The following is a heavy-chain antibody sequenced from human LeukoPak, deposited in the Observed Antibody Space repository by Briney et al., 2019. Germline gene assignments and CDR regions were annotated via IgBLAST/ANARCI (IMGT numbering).Heavy chain of an antibody. J-gene: IGHJ6*03. CDR1: GGSISSYY. CDR2: IYTSGSI. V-gene: IGHV4-4*07. CDR3: ARDYDFWSGCQRYYYYYMDV. Sequence: SETLSLTYTGSGGSISSYYWSWIRQPPGKGLEWIGRIYTSGSINYNPSLKSRVTMSVDTSKNQFSLKLSSVTAADTAVYYCARDYDFWSGCQRYYYYYMDVWGKGTTVTVSS. D-gene: IGHD3-3*01.